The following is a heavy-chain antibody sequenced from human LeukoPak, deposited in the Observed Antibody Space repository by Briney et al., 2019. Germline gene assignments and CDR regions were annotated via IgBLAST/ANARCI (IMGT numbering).Heavy chain of an antibody. D-gene: IGHD2/OR15-2a*01. CDR3: VSFYETY. CDR1: GNYW. CDR2: INSDGSWT. Sequence: GSLRLSCAASGNYWMHWVRQAPGKGLVWVSHINSDGSWTSYAYSVKGRFTISKDNAKNTVYLQMNSLRAEDTAVYYCVSFYETYWGRGTLVTVSS. J-gene: IGHJ4*02. V-gene: IGHV3-74*01.